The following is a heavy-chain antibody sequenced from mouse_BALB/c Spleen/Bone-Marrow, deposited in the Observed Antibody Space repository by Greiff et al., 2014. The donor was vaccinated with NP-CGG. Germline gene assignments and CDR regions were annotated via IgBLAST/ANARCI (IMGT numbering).Heavy chain of an antibody. Sequence: QVQLQQPGAELVRHGASVKLSCKASGYTFTSYWINWVKQRPGQGLQWIGNIYPSDSYTNYNQKFKDKATLTVDKSSSTAYMQLSSPTSEDSAVYYCTRGDYYGSSSFAYWGQGTLVTVST. CDR3: TRGDYYGSSSFAY. J-gene: IGHJ3*01. V-gene: IGHV1-69*02. CDR1: GYTFTSYW. CDR2: IYPSDSYT. D-gene: IGHD1-1*01.